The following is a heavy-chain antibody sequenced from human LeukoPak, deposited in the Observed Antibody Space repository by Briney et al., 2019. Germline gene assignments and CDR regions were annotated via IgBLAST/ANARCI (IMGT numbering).Heavy chain of an antibody. V-gene: IGHV4-39*01. CDR2: IYYSGST. D-gene: IGHD1-14*01. J-gene: IGHJ3*02. Sequence: SETLSLTCTVSGGSISSSSYYWGWIRQPPGKGLEWIGSIYYSGSTYYNPSLKSRVTISVDTSKNQFSLKLSSVTAADTAVYYFASGNPHIWGQGTMVTVSS. CDR1: GGSISSSSYY. CDR3: ASGNPHI.